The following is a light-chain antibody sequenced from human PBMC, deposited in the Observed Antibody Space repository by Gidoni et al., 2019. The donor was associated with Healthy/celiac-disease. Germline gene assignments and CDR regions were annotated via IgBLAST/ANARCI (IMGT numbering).Light chain of an antibody. CDR1: QSVSSSY. CDR3: QQCGSSPT. J-gene: IGKJ1*01. CDR2: GAS. V-gene: IGKV3-20*01. Sequence: EIVLTQSPGTLSLSPGERATLSCRASQSVSSSYLAWYQQKPGQAPRLLIYGASSRATGIPDRISGSRSGTDFTITISRQEPEDFAVYYCQQCGSSPTFXQXTKVEIK.